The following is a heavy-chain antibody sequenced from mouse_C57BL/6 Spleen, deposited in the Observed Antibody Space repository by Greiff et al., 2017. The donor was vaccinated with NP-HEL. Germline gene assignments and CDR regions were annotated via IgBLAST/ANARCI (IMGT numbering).Heavy chain of an antibody. CDR3: ARRFITTVVDAMDY. CDR2: IYPGDGDT. CDR1: GYAFSSSW. D-gene: IGHD1-1*01. J-gene: IGHJ4*01. Sequence: QVQLQQSGPELVKPGASVKISCKASGYAFSSSWMNWVKQRPGKGLEWIGRIYPGDGDTNYNGKFKGKATLTADKSSSTAYMQLSSLTSEDAAVYFCARRFITTVVDAMDYWGQGTSVTVSS. V-gene: IGHV1-82*01.